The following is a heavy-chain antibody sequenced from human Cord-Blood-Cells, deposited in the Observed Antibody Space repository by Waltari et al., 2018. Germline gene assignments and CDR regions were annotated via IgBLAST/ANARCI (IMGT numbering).Heavy chain of an antibody. J-gene: IGHJ4*02. CDR2: IIPIFGTA. D-gene: IGHD6-6*01. CDR3: AREAARPGSLGEDIFDY. CDR1: GGTFSSYA. Sequence: QVQLVQSGAEVKKPGSSVKVSCKASGGTFSSYAISWVRQAPGQGLEWMGGIIPIFGTANYAQKFQGRVTITADESTSTAYMELSSLRSEDTAVYYCAREAARPGSLGEDIFDYWGQGTLVTVSS. V-gene: IGHV1-69*01.